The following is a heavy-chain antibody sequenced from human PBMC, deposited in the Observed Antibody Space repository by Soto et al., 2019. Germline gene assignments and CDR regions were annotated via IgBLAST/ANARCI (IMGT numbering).Heavy chain of an antibody. D-gene: IGHD2-21*02. CDR1: GGTFSSYA. CDR2: IIPMFGIA. CDR3: ARGRESRNWYSSVAFEI. V-gene: IGHV1-69*01. Sequence: QVQLVQSGAEVKKPGSSVKVSCKASGGTFSSYALSWVRQAPGQGLEWMGVIIPMFGIANNAQTFQGRVTITADESTTTVYMELSSLRSEDTAVYYCARGRESRNWYSSVAFEIWGQGTMVIVSS. J-gene: IGHJ3*02.